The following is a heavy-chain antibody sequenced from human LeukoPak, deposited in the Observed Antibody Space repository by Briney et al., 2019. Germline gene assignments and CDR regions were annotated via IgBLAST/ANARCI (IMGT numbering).Heavy chain of an antibody. CDR3: AREGEDYYYGMDV. CDR1: GFTFSSYG. Sequence: GGSLRLSCAASGFTFSSYGMHWVRQAPGKGLEWVAVIWYDGSNKYYADSVKGRFTISRDNAKNSLYLQMNSLRAEDTAVYYCAREGEDYYYGMDVWGQGTTVTVSS. CDR2: IWYDGSNK. V-gene: IGHV3-33*01. D-gene: IGHD2-21*01. J-gene: IGHJ6*02.